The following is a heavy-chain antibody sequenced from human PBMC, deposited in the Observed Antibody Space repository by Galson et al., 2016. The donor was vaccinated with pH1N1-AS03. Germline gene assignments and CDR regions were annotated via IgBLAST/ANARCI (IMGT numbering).Heavy chain of an antibody. V-gene: IGHV5-51*01. CDR3: ARLTLSSGRPCDY. CDR2: IYLDDSDT. CDR1: GYSFTNYW. Sequence: QSGAEVKKPGGSLKISCQGSGYSFTNYWIGWVRQMPGKGLEWMGIIYLDDSDTRYSPSFQGQVTLSADKSISTAYLQWSSLKASDTAMYYCARLTLSSGRPCDYWGQGTLVTVSS. D-gene: IGHD6-19*01. J-gene: IGHJ4*01.